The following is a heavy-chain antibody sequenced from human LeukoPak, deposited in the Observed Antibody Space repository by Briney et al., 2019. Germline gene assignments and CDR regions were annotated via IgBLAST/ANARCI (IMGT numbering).Heavy chain of an antibody. J-gene: IGHJ4*02. CDR3: ARDMPGCAGGSCYVFDY. V-gene: IGHV3-53*01. CDR1: GFTVSSNY. D-gene: IGHD2-15*01. CDR2: MYSGDNT. Sequence: PGGSLRLSCAASGFTVSSNYMTWVRQAPGKGLEWLSVMYSGDNTYYAASVEGRFTISRDNAQNSLYLQMNSLRDEDTAVYYCARDMPGCAGGSCYVFDYWGQGTLVTVSS.